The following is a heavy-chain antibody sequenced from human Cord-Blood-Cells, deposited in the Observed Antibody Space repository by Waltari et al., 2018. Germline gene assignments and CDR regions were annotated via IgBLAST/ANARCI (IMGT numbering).Heavy chain of an antibody. CDR3: ARGMITIFGVVIGFDY. V-gene: IGHV4-34*01. CDR1: GAAFSGYY. CDR2: INHSGST. J-gene: IGHJ4*02. Sequence: QVQLPQRGAGLLTPSEPLSLPSAVLGAAFSGYYWIWTRHPPGKALEWIGEINHSGSTNYNPSLKSRVTISVDTSKNQFSLKLSSVTAADTAVYYCARGMITIFGVVIGFDYWGQGTLVTVSS. D-gene: IGHD3-3*01.